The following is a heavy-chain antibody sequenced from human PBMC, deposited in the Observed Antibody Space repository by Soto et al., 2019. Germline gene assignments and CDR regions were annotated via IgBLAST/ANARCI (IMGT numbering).Heavy chain of an antibody. CDR2: IYWDNDK. J-gene: IGHJ6*02. CDR3: VHSRCGGDCLRSYSSHYYYGMDV. Sequence: QITLKESGPALVKPTQTLTLTCTFSGFSLSTGGVGVGWIRQPPGKALEWLALIYWDNDKRYSPSLRSRLTVTKDTSKNQVVLTRTNMDPLDTATYYCVHSRCGGDCLRSYSSHYYYGMDVWGQGTTVTVFS. CDR1: GFSLSTGGVG. V-gene: IGHV2-5*02. D-gene: IGHD2-21*02.